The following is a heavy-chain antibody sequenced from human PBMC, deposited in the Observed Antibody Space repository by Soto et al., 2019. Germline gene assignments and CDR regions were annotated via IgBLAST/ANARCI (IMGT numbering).Heavy chain of an antibody. CDR2: IIPIYGTA. CDR1: GGTFSSDA. J-gene: IGHJ3*02. CDR3: SGSVSVHGAFDI. V-gene: IGHV1-69*01. Sequence: QVQLVQSVAEVKKRGSSVNVSCKASGGTFSSDAISWVRQAPGQGLEWMGGIIPIYGTANYAQKFQGRVTSTADESTRTAYMGLSSLRSEDTAVYYCSGSVSVHGAFDIWGQGTMVTVFS.